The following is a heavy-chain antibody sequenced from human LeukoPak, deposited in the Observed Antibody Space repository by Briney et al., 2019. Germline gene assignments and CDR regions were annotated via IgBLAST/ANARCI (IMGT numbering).Heavy chain of an antibody. J-gene: IGHJ4*02. CDR3: ARMIGLGEVSPYFDY. CDR1: GYSFTSYW. CDR2: IYPRDSDI. V-gene: IGHV5-51*01. D-gene: IGHD3-16*02. Sequence: GESLKISCKGSGYSFTSYWIAWVRQMPEKGLEWMGIIYPRDSDIRYNPPFQGQVTISAGKSISTAYLQWSSLKASDTAMYYCARMIGLGEVSPYFDYWGQGTLVTVSS.